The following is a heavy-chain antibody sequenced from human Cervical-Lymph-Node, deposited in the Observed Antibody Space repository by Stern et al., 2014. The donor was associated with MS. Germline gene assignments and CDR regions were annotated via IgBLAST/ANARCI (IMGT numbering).Heavy chain of an antibody. CDR2: IHPGNSDT. CDR3: ARHGGPNWNHEAHNWFDP. CDR1: KYNFNTHW. V-gene: IGHV5-51*03. J-gene: IGHJ5*02. D-gene: IGHD1-14*01. Sequence: EVQLVESGAEVKKPGESLKISCKGSKYNFNTHWIAWVRQMPGKGREWLGNIHPGNSDTRYKPSLQGQGPISADKSLTPTTLPFSSLKASDSAMYFCARHGGPNWNHEAHNWFDPWGQGTLVTVSS.